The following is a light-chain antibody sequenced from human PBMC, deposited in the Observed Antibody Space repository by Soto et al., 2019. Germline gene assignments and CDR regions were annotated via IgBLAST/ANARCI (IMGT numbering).Light chain of an antibody. J-gene: IGKJ1*01. V-gene: IGKV1-5*03. CDR3: QRYVSCSRI. CDR1: QSISTW. CDR2: KAS. Sequence: LSAXLWHXATIXXRASQSISTWLAWYQQIPGKAPKLLIYKASILASGVPSRFSGSGSGTDYTLTISSVQRDGFATYYSQRYVSCSRIFGQAT.